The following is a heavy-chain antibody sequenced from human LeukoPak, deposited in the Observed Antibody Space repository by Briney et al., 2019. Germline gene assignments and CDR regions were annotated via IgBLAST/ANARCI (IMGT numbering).Heavy chain of an antibody. CDR1: GGSISSNSYY. J-gene: IGHJ4*02. CDR2: MYYSGSS. D-gene: IGHD3-9*01. V-gene: IGHV4-39*01. CDR3: ARHSPILTGYYVGY. Sequence: SETLSLTCTVSGGSISSNSYYWGWIRQPPGKGLEWIGSMYYSGSSYYNPSLKSRVTISGDTSKNQFSLKLSSVTAADTAVYYCARHSPILTGYYVGYWGQGTLVTVSS.